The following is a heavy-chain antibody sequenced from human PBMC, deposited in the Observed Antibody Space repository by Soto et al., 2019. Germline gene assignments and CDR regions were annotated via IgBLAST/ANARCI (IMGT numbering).Heavy chain of an antibody. CDR2: IYTGGTT. CDR3: ARGSPHSSGQ. J-gene: IGHJ4*02. Sequence: GGSLSLSCAAPGFTVINNYMSWVRQAPGKGLEWVSVIYTGGTTYYADSVKGRFTISRDNSKNTIYLQMNSLRAEDTAVYYCARGSPHSSGQWGQGT. D-gene: IGHD3-22*01. V-gene: IGHV3-66*01. CDR1: GFTVINNY.